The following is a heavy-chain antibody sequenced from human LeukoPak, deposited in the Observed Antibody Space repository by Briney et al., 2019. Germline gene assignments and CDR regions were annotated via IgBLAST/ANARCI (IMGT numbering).Heavy chain of an antibody. Sequence: SETLSLTCAVYGGSFSGYYWSWVRQPPGKGLEWIGEINHSGSTNYNPSLKSRVTISVDTSKNQFSLKLSYVTAADTAVYYCARDYYYDSSGYYGPGAGDAFDIWGQGTMVTVSS. CDR1: GGSFSGYY. V-gene: IGHV4-34*01. CDR2: INHSGST. D-gene: IGHD3-22*01. J-gene: IGHJ3*02. CDR3: ARDYYYDSSGYYGPGAGDAFDI.